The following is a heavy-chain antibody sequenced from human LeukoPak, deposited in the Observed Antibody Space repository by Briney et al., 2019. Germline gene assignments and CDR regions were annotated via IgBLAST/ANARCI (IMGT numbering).Heavy chain of an antibody. CDR2: IYHSGST. J-gene: IGHJ3*02. V-gene: IGHV4-30-2*01. D-gene: IGHD5-24*01. Sequence: SETLSLTCTVSGGSISSGGYYWSWIRQPPGKGLEWIGYIYHSGSTYYNPSLKSRVTISVDRSKNQFSLKLSSVTAADTAVYYCARDRGRDGYNLGYAFDIWGQGTMVTVSS. CDR3: ARDRGRDGYNLGYAFDI. CDR1: GGSISSGGYY.